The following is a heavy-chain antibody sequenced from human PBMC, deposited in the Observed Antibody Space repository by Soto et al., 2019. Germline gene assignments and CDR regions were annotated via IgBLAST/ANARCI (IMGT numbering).Heavy chain of an antibody. J-gene: IGHJ6*02. D-gene: IGHD3-3*01. Sequence: PGGSLRLSCAASGITFSSYGMHWVRQAPGKGLEWVAVIWYDGSNKYYADSVKGRFTISRDNSKNTLYLQMNSLRAEDTAVYYCARAGHYDFWSGYSQYGMDVWGQGTTVTVSS. V-gene: IGHV3-33*01. CDR2: IWYDGSNK. CDR1: GITFSSYG. CDR3: ARAGHYDFWSGYSQYGMDV.